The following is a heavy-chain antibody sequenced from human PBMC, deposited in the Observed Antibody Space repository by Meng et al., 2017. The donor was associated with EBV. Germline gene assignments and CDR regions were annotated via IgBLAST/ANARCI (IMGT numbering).Heavy chain of an antibody. V-gene: IGHV1-69*01. CDR1: GGPFRYYA. CDR3: ASESGRGYTPDY. Sequence: QVQLVQSVAEGKKPGSSVKVSCKTSGGPFRYYAISWVRQAPGQGLEWLGGFLPRLGAPNYAQKFHGRVKITADESTSTHYMDLSSLRSEDTAIYYCASESGRGYTPDYWGQGTLVTVSS. CDR2: FLPRLGAP. J-gene: IGHJ4*02. D-gene: IGHD3-10*01.